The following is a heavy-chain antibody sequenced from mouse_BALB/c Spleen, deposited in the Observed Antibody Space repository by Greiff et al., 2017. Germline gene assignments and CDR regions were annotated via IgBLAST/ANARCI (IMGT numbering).Heavy chain of an antibody. J-gene: IGHJ1*01. V-gene: IGHV1S137*01. D-gene: IGHD2-14*01. CDR2: ISTYYGDA. CDR1: GYTFTDYA. CDR3: ARGMVRNWYFDV. Sequence: GQLQQSGAELVRPGVSVKISCKGSGYTFTDYAMHWVKQSHAKSLEWIGVISTYYGDASYNQKFKGKATMTVDKSSSTAYMELARLTSEDSAIYYCARGMVRNWYFDVWGAGTTVTVSS.